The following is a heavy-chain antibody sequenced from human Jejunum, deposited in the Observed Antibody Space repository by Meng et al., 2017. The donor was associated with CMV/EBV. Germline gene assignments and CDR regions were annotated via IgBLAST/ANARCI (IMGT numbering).Heavy chain of an antibody. CDR1: GDSITNNSHF. Sequence: LHRQESGPGLVKPSETLSLNCTVSGDSITNNSHFWGWIRQSPGKGLEWIGTIYYTGTTYNNPSLKSRVAISIDTSKNQFSLKLTSVTAADTAKYYCARGIYDFWEPDYWGQGTLVTVSS. J-gene: IGHJ4*02. D-gene: IGHD3-3*01. CDR3: ARGIYDFWEPDY. V-gene: IGHV4-39*07. CDR2: IYYTGTT.